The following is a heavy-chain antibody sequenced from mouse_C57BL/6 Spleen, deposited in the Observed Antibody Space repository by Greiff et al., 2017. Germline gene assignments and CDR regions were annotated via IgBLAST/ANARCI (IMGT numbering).Heavy chain of an antibody. CDR1: GFTFSDYG. D-gene: IGHD2-14*01. Sequence: EVMLVESGGGLVQPGGSLKLSCAASGFTFSDYGMAWVRQAPRKGPEWVAFISNLAYSIYYADTVTGRFTISRENAKNTLYLEMSSLRSEDTAMYYCARHNYRGYFDYWGQGTTLTVSS. V-gene: IGHV5-15*04. CDR3: ARHNYRGYFDY. CDR2: ISNLAYSI. J-gene: IGHJ2*01.